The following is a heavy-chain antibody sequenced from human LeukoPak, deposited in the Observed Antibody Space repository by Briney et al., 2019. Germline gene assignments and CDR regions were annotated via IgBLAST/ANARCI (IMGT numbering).Heavy chain of an antibody. CDR1: GFTFSSYW. CDR2: INSDGSST. Sequence: SGGSLRLSCAASGFTFSSYWMHWVRQAPGKGLVWVSRINSDGSSTSYADSVKGRFTISRDNAKNTLYLQMNSLRAEDTAVYYCARNGYYYDSSGYYYDYWGQGTLGTVSS. D-gene: IGHD3-22*01. V-gene: IGHV3-74*01. CDR3: ARNGYYYDSSGYYYDY. J-gene: IGHJ4*02.